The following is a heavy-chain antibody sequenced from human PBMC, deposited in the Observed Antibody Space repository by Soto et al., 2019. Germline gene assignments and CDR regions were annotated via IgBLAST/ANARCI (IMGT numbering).Heavy chain of an antibody. J-gene: IGHJ3*02. V-gene: IGHV3-74*01. Sequence: EVQLVESGGGLVQAGGSLRLSCAASGFTFSNYWMHWVRQAPGKGLVWVSRLNSDGSTINYADSVKGRFTISRDNAKNTLYLQMNSLRTEDTAVDYCARGGGKQLWSLFYNWGQGTMVTVSS. CDR2: LNSDGSTI. D-gene: IGHD1-1*01. CDR3: ARGGGKQLWSLFYN. CDR1: GFTFSNYW.